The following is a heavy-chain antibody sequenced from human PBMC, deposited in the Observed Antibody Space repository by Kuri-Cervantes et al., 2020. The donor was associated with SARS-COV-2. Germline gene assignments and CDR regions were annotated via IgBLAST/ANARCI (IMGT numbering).Heavy chain of an antibody. CDR2: IIPIFGTA. V-gene: IGHV1-69*05. CDR3: ARVPVGGYLKSYFDY. Sequence: SVKVSCKASGGTFSSYAISWVRQAPGQGLEWMGGIIPIFGTANYAQKFRGRVTITTDESTSTAYMELSSLRSEDTAVYYCARVPVGGYLKSYFDYWGQGTLVTVSS. J-gene: IGHJ4*02. D-gene: IGHD6-19*01. CDR1: GGTFSSYA.